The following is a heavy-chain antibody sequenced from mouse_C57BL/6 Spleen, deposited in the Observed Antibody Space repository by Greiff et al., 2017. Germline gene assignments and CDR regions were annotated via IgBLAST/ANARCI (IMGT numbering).Heavy chain of an antibody. Sequence: EVHLVESGGGLVQPGGSMKLSCVASGFTFSNYWMNWVRQSPEKGLEWVAQIRLKSDNYATHYAESVKGRFTISRDESKSSVYLQMNNLRAEDTGIYYCSMVTPYYFDYWGQGTTLTVSS. D-gene: IGHD2-2*01. CDR3: SMVTPYYFDY. V-gene: IGHV6-3*01. CDR2: IRLKSDNYAT. J-gene: IGHJ2*01. CDR1: GFTFSNYW.